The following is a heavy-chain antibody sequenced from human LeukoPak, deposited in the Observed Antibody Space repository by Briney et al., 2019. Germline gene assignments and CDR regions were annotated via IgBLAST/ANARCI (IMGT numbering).Heavy chain of an antibody. CDR1: GGSFSGYY. CDR3: ARFVVRGVIRY. Sequence: SETLSLTCAVYGGSFSGYYWSWIRQPPGKGLEWIGEINHSGSTNCNPSLKSRVTISVDTSKNQFSLKLSSVTAADTAVYYCARFVVRGVIRYWGQGTLVTVSS. J-gene: IGHJ4*02. V-gene: IGHV4-34*01. D-gene: IGHD3-10*01. CDR2: INHSGST.